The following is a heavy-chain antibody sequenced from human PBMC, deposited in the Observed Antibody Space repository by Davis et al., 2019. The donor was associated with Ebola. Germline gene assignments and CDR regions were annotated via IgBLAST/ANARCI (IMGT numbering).Heavy chain of an antibody. CDR1: GYTFTSYA. D-gene: IGHD1-26*01. V-gene: IGHV1-3*01. J-gene: IGHJ5*02. CDR3: ARAPSYRSSKWDWFDP. CDR2: INAGNGNT. Sequence: ASVKVSCKASGYTFTSYAMHWVRQAPGQRLEWMGWINAGNGNTKYSQKFQGRVTITRDTSASTAYMELSSLRSEDTAVYYCARAPSYRSSKWDWFDPWGQGTLVTVSS.